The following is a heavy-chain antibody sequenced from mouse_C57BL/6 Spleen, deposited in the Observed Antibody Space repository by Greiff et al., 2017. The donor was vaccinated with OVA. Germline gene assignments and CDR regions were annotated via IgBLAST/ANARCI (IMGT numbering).Heavy chain of an antibody. D-gene: IGHD2-4*01. Sequence: EVKLEESGGGLVQPGGSLSLSCAASGFTFTDYYMSWVRQPPGKALEWLGFIRNKANGYTTEYSASVKGRFTISRDNSQSILYLQMNALRAEDSATYYCARYYDYDGDMDYWGQGTSVTVSS. CDR2: IRNKANGYTT. CDR1: GFTFTDYY. V-gene: IGHV7-3*01. J-gene: IGHJ4*01. CDR3: ARYYDYDGDMDY.